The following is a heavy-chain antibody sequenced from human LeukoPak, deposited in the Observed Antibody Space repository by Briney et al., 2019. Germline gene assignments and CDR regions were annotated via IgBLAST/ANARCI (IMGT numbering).Heavy chain of an antibody. V-gene: IGHV3-23*01. D-gene: IGHD5-12*01. J-gene: IGHJ4*02. CDR1: GFTFSSYA. CDR2: ISGSGGST. CDR3: AKDRYSGYDIGLYFDY. Sequence: GESLKISCAASGFTFSSYAMSWVRQAPGKGLEWVSAISGSGGSTYYADSVKGRFTISRDNSKNTLYLQMNSLRAEDTAVYYCAKDRYSGYDIGLYFDYWGQGTLVTVSS.